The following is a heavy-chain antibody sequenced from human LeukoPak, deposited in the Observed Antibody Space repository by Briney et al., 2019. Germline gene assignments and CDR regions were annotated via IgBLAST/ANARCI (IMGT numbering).Heavy chain of an antibody. J-gene: IGHJ4*02. CDR3: ARGIVDPYSVDC. CDR2: IYSTGST. CDR1: AGSINFYY. V-gene: IGHV4-4*07. Sequence: SETLSLTCTVSAGSINFYYWSCIGQPAGKGLEWIGRIYSTGSTNYSPSLKSRVTMSVDKSKNQFSLNLSSVTAADTAVYCCARGIVDPYSVDCWGQGTLVTVSS. D-gene: IGHD2/OR15-2a*01.